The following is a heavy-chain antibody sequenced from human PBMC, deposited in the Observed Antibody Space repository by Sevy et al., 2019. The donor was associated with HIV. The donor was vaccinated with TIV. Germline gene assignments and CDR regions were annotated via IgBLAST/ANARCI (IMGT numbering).Heavy chain of an antibody. CDR1: GFTFSSQA. CDR3: AIEGTHRRRDY. Sequence: GGSLRLSCAASGFTFSSQAMSWGRQSPGKGQKWVSIISASGDHTYYADSVKGRFTISRDNSKNTLYLQMNGLRAEDTAVYYCAIEGTHRRRDYGGRGTLVTVSS. J-gene: IGHJ4*02. CDR2: ISASGDHT. V-gene: IGHV3-23*01.